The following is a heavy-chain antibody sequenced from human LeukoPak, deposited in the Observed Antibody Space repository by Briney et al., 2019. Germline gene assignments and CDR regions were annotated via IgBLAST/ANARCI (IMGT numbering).Heavy chain of an antibody. Sequence: GGSLRLSCAASGFTFDDYAMHWVRQAPGKGLEWVSGISWNSGCIGYADSVKGRFTISRDNAKNSLYLQMNSLRAEDTALYYCAKDNGRGGNFDYWGQGTLATVSS. J-gene: IGHJ4*02. CDR2: ISWNSGCI. D-gene: IGHD3-16*01. V-gene: IGHV3-9*01. CDR1: GFTFDDYA. CDR3: AKDNGRGGNFDY.